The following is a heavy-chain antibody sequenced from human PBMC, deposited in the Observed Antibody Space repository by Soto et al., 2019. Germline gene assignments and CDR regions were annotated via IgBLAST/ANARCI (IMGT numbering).Heavy chain of an antibody. CDR3: ARGGGVGAPYYYYGMDV. CDR2: IYPGDSDT. V-gene: IGHV5-51*01. J-gene: IGHJ6*02. CDR1: GYSFTSYW. Sequence: PGAFLKISCQGSGYSFTSYWIGWVRQMPGKGLEWMGIIYPGDSDTRYSPSFQGQVTISADKSISTAYLQWSSLKASDTAMYYCARGGGVGAPYYYYGMDVWGQGTTVTVSS. D-gene: IGHD1-26*01.